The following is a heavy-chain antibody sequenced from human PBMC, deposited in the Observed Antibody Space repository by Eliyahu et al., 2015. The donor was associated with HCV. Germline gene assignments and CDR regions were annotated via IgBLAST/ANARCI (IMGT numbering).Heavy chain of an antibody. CDR2: ISGSGGST. D-gene: IGHD3-10*01. J-gene: IGHJ4*02. CDR1: GFTFSSYA. CDR3: ANFGQMEKMVRGVMFDY. V-gene: IGHV3-23*01. Sequence: CAASGFTFSSYAMSWVRQAPGKGLEWVSAISGSGGSTYYADSVKGRFTISRDNSKNTLYLQMNSLRAEDTAVYYCANFGQMEKMVRGVMFDYWGQGTLVTVSS.